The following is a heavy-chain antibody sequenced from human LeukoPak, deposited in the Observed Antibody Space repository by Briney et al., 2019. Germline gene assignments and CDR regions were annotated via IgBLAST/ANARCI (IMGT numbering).Heavy chain of an antibody. J-gene: IGHJ5*02. V-gene: IGHV4-59*08. D-gene: IGHD4-17*01. CDR2: IYYSGST. CDR1: GGSISSYY. Sequence: SEALSLTCTVSGGSISSYYWSWIRQPPGKGLEWIGYIYYSGSTNYNPSLKSRVTISVDTSKNQFSLKLSSVTAADTAVYYCARQGDDYGLNWFDPWGQGTLVTVSS. CDR3: ARQGDDYGLNWFDP.